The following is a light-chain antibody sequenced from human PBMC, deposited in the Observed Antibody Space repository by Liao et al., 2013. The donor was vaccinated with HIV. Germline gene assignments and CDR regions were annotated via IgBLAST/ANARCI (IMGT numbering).Light chain of an antibody. CDR1: KLGDKY. Sequence: YDLTQPPSVSVSPGQTASITCSGDKLGDKYACWYQQRPGQSPVLIIYQDRKRPSGIPGRFSGSSSGNTGTLTISGTQPMDEADYYCQAWDSSFVIFGGGTKLTVL. J-gene: IGLJ2*01. V-gene: IGLV3-1*01. CDR3: QAWDSSFVI. CDR2: QDR.